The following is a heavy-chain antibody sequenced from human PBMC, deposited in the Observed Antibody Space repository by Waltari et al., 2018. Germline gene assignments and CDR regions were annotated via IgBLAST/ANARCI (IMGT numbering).Heavy chain of an antibody. V-gene: IGHV3-23*04. Sequence: EVQLVESGGGLVQPGGSLRLSCAASGFTFSSYAMSWVRQAPGKGLEWVSAISGSGGSTYYADAVNGRFTISRDNSKNTLYLQMNSLRAEDTAVYYCAKDSQGYSYGSAWFDPWGQGTLVTVSS. D-gene: IGHD5-18*01. CDR3: AKDSQGYSYGSAWFDP. CDR2: ISGSGGST. CDR1: GFTFSSYA. J-gene: IGHJ5*02.